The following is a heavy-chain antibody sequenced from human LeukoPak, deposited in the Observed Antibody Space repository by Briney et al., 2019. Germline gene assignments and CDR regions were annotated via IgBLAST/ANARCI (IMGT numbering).Heavy chain of an antibody. CDR2: IGSSSSYI. V-gene: IGHV3-21*01. J-gene: IGHJ4*02. CDR3: ARDRRSGDTAMVIGGMNYYFDY. D-gene: IGHD5-18*01. CDR1: GFTVSSNY. Sequence: PGGSLRLSCVASGFTVSSNYMTWVRQAPGKGLEWVSSIGSSSSYIYYADSVKGRFTISRDNAKNSLYLQMNTLRAEDTAVYYCARDRRSGDTAMVIGGMNYYFDYWGQGTLVTVSS.